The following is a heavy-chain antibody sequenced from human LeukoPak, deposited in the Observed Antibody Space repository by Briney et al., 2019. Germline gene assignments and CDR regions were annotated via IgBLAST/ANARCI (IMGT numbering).Heavy chain of an antibody. V-gene: IGHV4-34*01. CDR3: ARGGIAAAGWFDP. J-gene: IGHJ5*02. Sequence: SETLSLTCAVYGGSFSGYYWSWIRQPPGKGLEWIGEINHSGSTNYNPSPKSRVTISVDTSKNQFSLKLSSVTAADTAVYYCARGGIAAAGWFDPWGQGTLVTVSS. CDR2: INHSGST. CDR1: GGSFSGYY. D-gene: IGHD6-13*01.